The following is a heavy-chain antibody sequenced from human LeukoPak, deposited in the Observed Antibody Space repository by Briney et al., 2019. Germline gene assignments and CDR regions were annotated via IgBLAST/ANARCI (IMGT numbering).Heavy chain of an antibody. J-gene: IGHJ3*02. CDR2: IYYNGNT. CDR3: VRNFDSYNAFDI. CDR1: GGSISSGAYY. V-gene: IGHV4-31*03. D-gene: IGHD3-22*01. Sequence: SETLSLTCTVSGGSISSGAYYWSWIRQHPGKGLEWIGYIYYNGNTYYNPSLKSRLTISGDTSKDQFSLKLSSVTAADTAVYYCVRNFDSYNAFDIWGQGTMVTVSS.